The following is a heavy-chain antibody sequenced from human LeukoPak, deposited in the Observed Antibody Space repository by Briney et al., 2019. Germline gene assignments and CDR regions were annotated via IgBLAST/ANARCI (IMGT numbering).Heavy chain of an antibody. J-gene: IGHJ4*02. CDR1: GYTFTSYG. D-gene: IGHD3-10*01. CDR2: FGAYNGNT. V-gene: IGHV1-18*01. CDR3: ARVYITMVRGVTFDY. Sequence: ASVKVSCKASGYTFTSYGISWVRQAPGQGLEWMGWFGAYNGNTNYAQKLQGRVTMTTDTSTSTAYMELRSLRSDDTAVYYCARVYITMVRGVTFDYWGQGTLVTVSS.